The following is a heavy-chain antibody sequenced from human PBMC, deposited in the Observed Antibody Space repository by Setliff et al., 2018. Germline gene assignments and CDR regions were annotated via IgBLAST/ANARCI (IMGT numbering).Heavy chain of an antibody. Sequence: GASVKVSCKASGYTFTRYYMYWVRQAPGQGLEWMGIINVSGGSASYAEKFQGRVTMTRDTSTSTIYMELNSLRSDDTAVYYCARDLNRWFGEFAFDIWGQGTMVTVSS. V-gene: IGHV1-46*01. J-gene: IGHJ3*02. CDR2: INVSGGSA. D-gene: IGHD3-10*01. CDR1: GYTFTRYY. CDR3: ARDLNRWFGEFAFDI.